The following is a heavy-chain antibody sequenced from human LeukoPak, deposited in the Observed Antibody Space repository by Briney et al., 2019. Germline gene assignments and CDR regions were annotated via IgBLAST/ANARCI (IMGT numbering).Heavy chain of an antibody. CDR3: ANANAVTGRSYYYYGMDV. J-gene: IGHJ6*02. D-gene: IGHD6-19*01. V-gene: IGHV3-23*01. CDR2: ISGNGGAT. CDR1: GFTFNTYA. Sequence: GGSLRLSCAASGFTFNTYAMIWVRQAPGKGLEWVSVISGNGGATYYADSVKGRFTISRDNSKNTLYLQMNSLRAEDTAIYYCANANAVTGRSYYYYGMDVWGQGTTVTVSS.